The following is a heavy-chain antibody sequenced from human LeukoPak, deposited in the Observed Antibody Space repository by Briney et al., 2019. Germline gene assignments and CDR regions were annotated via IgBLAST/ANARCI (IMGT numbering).Heavy chain of an antibody. V-gene: IGHV3-74*01. CDR3: ARAPSEIGGYYPEYFRH. D-gene: IGHD3-22*01. J-gene: IGHJ1*01. CDR2: IKSDGST. CDR1: GFTFSSYL. Sequence: GGSLRLSCAASGFTFSSYLMHWVRPAPGKGLVWVSRIKSDGSTNYADSVKGRFTISRDNAKNTVSLQMNSLRAEDTGVYYCARAPSEIGGYYPEYFRHWGQGTLVTVSS.